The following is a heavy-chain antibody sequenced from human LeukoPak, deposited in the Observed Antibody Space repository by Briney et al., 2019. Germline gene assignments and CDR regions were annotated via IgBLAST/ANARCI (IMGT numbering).Heavy chain of an antibody. Sequence: PGGSLRLSSAASGFTFSSYSMNWVRQAPGKGLEWVSSISSSSSYIYYADSVKGRFTISRDNAKNSLYLQMNSLRAEDTAVYYCARADTAMAYFDYWGQGTLVTVSS. V-gene: IGHV3-21*01. CDR1: GFTFSSYS. J-gene: IGHJ4*02. D-gene: IGHD5-18*01. CDR3: ARADTAMAYFDY. CDR2: ISSSSSYI.